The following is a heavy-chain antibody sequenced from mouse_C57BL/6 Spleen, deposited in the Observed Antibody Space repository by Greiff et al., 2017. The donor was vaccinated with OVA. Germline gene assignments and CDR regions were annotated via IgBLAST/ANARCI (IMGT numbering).Heavy chain of an antibody. V-gene: IGHV5-17*01. D-gene: IGHD2-1*01. J-gene: IGHJ3*01. CDR3: ARGLLSPFDY. CDR2: ISSGSSTI. CDR1: GFTFSDYG. Sequence: DVKLVESGGGLVKPGGSLKLSCAASGFTFSDYGMHWVRQAPEKGLEWVAYISSGSSTIYYADTVKGRFTISRDNAKNTLFLQMTSLRSEDTAMYYCARGLLSPFDYWGQGTLVTVSA.